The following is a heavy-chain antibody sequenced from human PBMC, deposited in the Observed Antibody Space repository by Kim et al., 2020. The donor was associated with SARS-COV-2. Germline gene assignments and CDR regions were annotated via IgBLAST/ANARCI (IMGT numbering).Heavy chain of an antibody. D-gene: IGHD3-22*01. V-gene: IGHV3-30*07. J-gene: IGHJ3*02. CDR3: ARSYYEGETPDGDAFDI. Sequence: VKGRFTISRDNSKNTLYLQMNSLRAEDTAVYYCARSYYEGETPDGDAFDICGQGTMVTVSS.